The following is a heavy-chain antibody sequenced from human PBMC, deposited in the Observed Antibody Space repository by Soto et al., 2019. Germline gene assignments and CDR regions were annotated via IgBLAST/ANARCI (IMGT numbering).Heavy chain of an antibody. V-gene: IGHV1-3*01. CDR1: GYTFTSYA. J-gene: IGHJ4*02. CDR3: ARDVAAADY. Sequence: ASVKVSCKASGYTFTSYAMHWVRQAPGQRLEWMGWINAGNGNTKYSQKFQDRVTITTDTSASTAYMELSSLKSEDTAVYYCARDVAAADYWGQGSLVTVSS. D-gene: IGHD6-13*01. CDR2: INAGNGNT.